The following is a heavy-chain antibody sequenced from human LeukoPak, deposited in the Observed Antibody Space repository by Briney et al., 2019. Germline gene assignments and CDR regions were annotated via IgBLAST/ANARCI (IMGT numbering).Heavy chain of an antibody. CDR2: ISAYNGNT. J-gene: IGHJ3*02. D-gene: IGHD3-22*01. V-gene: IGHV1-18*01. Sequence: XFTXXGIXXVXQAPGQGLEWMGWISAYNGNTNYAQKLQGRVTMTTDTSTSTAYMELRSLRSDDTAVYYCARDLSAMIVVVPDAFDIWGQGTMVTVSS. CDR3: ARDLSAMIVVVPDAFDI. CDR1: XFTXXG.